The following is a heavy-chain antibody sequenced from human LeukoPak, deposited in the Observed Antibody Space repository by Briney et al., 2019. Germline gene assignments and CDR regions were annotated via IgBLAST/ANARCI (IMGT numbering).Heavy chain of an antibody. J-gene: IGHJ6*02. CDR2: IKQDGSET. CDR1: GFTFSSYW. V-gene: IGHV3-7*03. D-gene: IGHD1-14*01. CDR3: ARPRSQRYGMDV. Sequence: GVSLRLSCAASGFTFSSYWMSWVRQAPGKGLEWVANIKQDGSETKYVDSVKGRFTISRDNAKNSLYLQMNSLRAEDTAVYYCARPRSQRYGMDVWGPGTTVTVSS.